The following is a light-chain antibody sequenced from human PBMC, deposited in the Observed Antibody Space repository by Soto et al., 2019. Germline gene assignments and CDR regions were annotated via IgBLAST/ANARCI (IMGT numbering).Light chain of an antibody. CDR2: AAS. V-gene: IGKV1-39*01. CDR1: XXXXXX. J-gene: IGKJ2*01. Sequence: DIQMTQSPSSLSASVGDRVTITCRAXXXXXXXXNWYQQRPGKAPKLLIYAASSLQSGVPSRFSGSGSGTDXXLTIXXXXXEXXXXXXXXXXYXXSLYXXGQGTTLDIK. CDR3: XXXYXXSLYX.